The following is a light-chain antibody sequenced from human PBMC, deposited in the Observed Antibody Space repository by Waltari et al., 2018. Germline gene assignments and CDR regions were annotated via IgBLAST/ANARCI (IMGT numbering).Light chain of an antibody. CDR1: SSDVGAYDY. J-gene: IGLJ2*01. Sequence: QSALTQPASVSGSPGQSIAISCTGTSSDVGAYDYVSWYQKHPGKAPKLIIFDVNYRPYGVSNRFSSSKSGNTAALTISGLQPEDEADYYCSSYLSTNTEVFGWGTKVTVL. CDR3: SSYLSTNTEV. CDR2: DVN. V-gene: IGLV2-14*03.